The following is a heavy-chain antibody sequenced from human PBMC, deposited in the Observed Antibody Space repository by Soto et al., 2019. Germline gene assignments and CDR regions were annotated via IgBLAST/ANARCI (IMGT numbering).Heavy chain of an antibody. CDR1: GFTFNNYW. J-gene: IGHJ4*02. CDR2: IKTDGSHS. V-gene: IGHV3-74*01. CDR3: ARDRVLGSGSNDN. D-gene: IGHD3-10*01. Sequence: PGGSLRLSCAASGFTFNNYWMHWVRQAPGKGLEWVSRIKTDGSHSNYADSVKGRFTISRDNAKNTLYLQMNSLGAEDTAVYHCARDRVLGSGSNDNWGQGTLVTVSS.